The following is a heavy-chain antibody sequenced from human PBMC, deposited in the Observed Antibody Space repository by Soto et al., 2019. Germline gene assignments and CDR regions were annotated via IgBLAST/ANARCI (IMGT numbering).Heavy chain of an antibody. Sequence: QVQLVQSGAEVKKPGSSVKVSCKASGGTFSSYTISWVRQAPGQGLEWMGRIIPILGIANYAQKFQGRVTITADKSTSTAYMELSSLRSEDTAVYYCVRAIVGATGADDYWGQGTLVTVSS. CDR3: VRAIVGATGADDY. CDR1: GGTFSSYT. V-gene: IGHV1-69*02. J-gene: IGHJ4*02. CDR2: IIPILGIA. D-gene: IGHD1-26*01.